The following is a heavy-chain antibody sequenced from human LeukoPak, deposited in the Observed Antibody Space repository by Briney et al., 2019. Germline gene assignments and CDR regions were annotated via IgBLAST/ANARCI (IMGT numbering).Heavy chain of an antibody. J-gene: IGHJ3*02. V-gene: IGHV4-61*02. CDR3: AIHDYADRDAFDI. Sequence: SETLSLTCTVSGGSISSGTYYWSWIRQPAGKRLEWIGRIYSSGSTSYNPSLESRVTISVDTSKNRFSLKLSSVTAADTAVYYCAIHDYADRDAFDIWGQGTMVTVSS. CDR1: GGSISSGTYY. CDR2: IYSSGST. D-gene: IGHD4-17*01.